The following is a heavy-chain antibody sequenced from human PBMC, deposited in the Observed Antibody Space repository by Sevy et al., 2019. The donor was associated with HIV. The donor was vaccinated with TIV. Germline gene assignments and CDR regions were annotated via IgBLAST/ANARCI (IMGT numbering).Heavy chain of an antibody. CDR3: ARAGDYDYVWGSLPHAFDI. CDR2: ISYDGSNK. D-gene: IGHD3-16*01. J-gene: IGHJ3*02. CDR1: GFTFSSYA. V-gene: IGHV3-30-3*01. Sequence: GGSLRLSCAASGFTFSSYAMHWVRQAPGKGLEWAAVISYDGSNKYYADSVKSRFTISRDNSKNTLYLQMNSLRAEDTAVYYCARAGDYDYVWGSLPHAFDIWGQGTMVTVSS.